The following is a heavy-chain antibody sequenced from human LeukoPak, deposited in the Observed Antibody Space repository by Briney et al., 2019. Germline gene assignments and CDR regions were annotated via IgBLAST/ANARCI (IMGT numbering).Heavy chain of an antibody. J-gene: IGHJ3*02. Sequence: PGRSLRLSCAASGFTFSSYGMHWVRQAPGKGLEWVAAISYDGSNKYYADSVKGRFTISRDNSKNTLYLQMNSLRAEDTAVYYCAKDGRGYSSGWTDAFDIWGQGTMVTVSS. V-gene: IGHV3-30*18. D-gene: IGHD6-19*01. CDR3: AKDGRGYSSGWTDAFDI. CDR2: ISYDGSNK. CDR1: GFTFSSYG.